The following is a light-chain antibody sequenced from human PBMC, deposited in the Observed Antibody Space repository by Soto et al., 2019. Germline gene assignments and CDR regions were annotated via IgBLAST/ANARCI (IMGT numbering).Light chain of an antibody. CDR2: DHV. V-gene: IGLV1-51*01. J-gene: IGLJ1*01. Sequence: QSVLTQPPSVSATPGQKATISCSGRGSNLGSNYVSWYQQLPGTAPKLLIYDHVYRFSGIPDRFSASKSGTSATLGITGRQTGDEGDYYCGSWDNILRAYVFGTGTKLTVL. CDR1: GSNLGSNY. CDR3: GSWDNILRAYV.